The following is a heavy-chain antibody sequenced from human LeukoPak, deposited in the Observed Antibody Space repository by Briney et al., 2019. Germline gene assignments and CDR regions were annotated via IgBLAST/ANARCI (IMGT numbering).Heavy chain of an antibody. D-gene: IGHD6-19*01. V-gene: IGHV3-15*01. CDR3: TTHSSGWPNFDY. J-gene: IGHJ4*02. CDR1: GFTFSNAW. CDR2: IKSKTDGGTT. Sequence: GGSLRLSCAASGFTFSNAWMSWVRQAPGKGLEWVGRIKSKTDGGTTDYAAPVKGRFTISRDDSKNTQYLQMNSLKTEDTAVYYCTTHSSGWPNFDYWGQGTQVTVSS.